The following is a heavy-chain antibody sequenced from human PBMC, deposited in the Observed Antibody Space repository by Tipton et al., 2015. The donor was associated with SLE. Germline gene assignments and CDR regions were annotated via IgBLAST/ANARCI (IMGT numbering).Heavy chain of an antibody. CDR1: GGSISSGAYY. Sequence: TLSLTCTVSGGSISSGAYYWSWIRQPPGKGLEWIGYIYYSGGTYYNPSLKSRVTISVDTSKYQFSRKLSSVTAADTAVYYCARGDCSSTSCLDYWGQGTLVTVSS. D-gene: IGHD2-2*01. CDR2: IYYSGGT. V-gene: IGHV4-30-4*01. CDR3: ARGDCSSTSCLDY. J-gene: IGHJ4*02.